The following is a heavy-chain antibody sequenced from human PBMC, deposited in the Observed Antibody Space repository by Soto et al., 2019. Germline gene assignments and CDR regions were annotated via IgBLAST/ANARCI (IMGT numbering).Heavy chain of an antibody. CDR3: AKEGLYSGYGYYAFDI. V-gene: IGHV3-9*01. CDR2: ISWNSGSI. J-gene: IGHJ3*02. D-gene: IGHD5-12*01. Sequence: EVQLVESGGGLVQPGRSLRLSCAASGFTFDDYAMHWVRQAPGKGLEWVSGISWNSGSIGYADSVKGRFTISRDNAKNSLYLQMTSLRAEATALYYCAKEGLYSGYGYYAFDIWGQGTMVTVSS. CDR1: GFTFDDYA.